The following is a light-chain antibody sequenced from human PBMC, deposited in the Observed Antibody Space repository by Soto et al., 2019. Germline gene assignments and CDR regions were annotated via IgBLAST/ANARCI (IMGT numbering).Light chain of an antibody. CDR2: DVS. CDR1: SSDVGGYNY. Sequence: QSALTQPASVSGSPGQSITISCTGTSSDVGGYNYVSWYQQHPGKAPKLMIYDVSNRPSGVSNRFSGSKSGNTASLTISGRQAEYVADYYCSSYTSSSTLHVFGTGTKLTVL. J-gene: IGLJ1*01. V-gene: IGLV2-14*01. CDR3: SSYTSSSTLHV.